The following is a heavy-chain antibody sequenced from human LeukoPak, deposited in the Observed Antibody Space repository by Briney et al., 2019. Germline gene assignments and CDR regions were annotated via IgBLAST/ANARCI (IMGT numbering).Heavy chain of an antibody. J-gene: IGHJ4*02. V-gene: IGHV3-49*03. CDR1: GFTFGDYA. CDR3: TRDPDSSGANPPFDY. Sequence: GGSLRLSCTASGFTFGDYAMSLFRQAPGKGLEWVGFIRSKAYGGTTEYAASVKGRFTISRDDSKSIAYLQMNSLKTEDTAVYYCTRDPDSSGANPPFDYWGQGTLVTVSS. D-gene: IGHD3-22*01. CDR2: IRSKAYGGTT.